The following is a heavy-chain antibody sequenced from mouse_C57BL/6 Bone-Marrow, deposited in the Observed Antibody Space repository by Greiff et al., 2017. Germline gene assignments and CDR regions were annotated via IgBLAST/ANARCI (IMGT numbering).Heavy chain of an antibody. J-gene: IGHJ1*03. D-gene: IGHD2-2*01. V-gene: IGHV1-53*01. CDR1: GYTFTSYW. Sequence: VQLQQPGTELVKPGASVKLSCKASGYTFTSYWMHWVKQRPGQGLEWIGNINPSNGGTNYNEKFKSKATLSVDKSSSTAYMQLSSLTSEDSAVYYCGYYGYDGPCWYFDVWGTGTTVTVSS. CDR2: INPSNGGT. CDR3: GYYGYDGPCWYFDV.